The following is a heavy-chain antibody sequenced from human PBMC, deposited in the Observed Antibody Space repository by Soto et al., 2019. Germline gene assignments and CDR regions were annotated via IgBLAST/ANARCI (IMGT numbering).Heavy chain of an antibody. CDR2: IYYSGST. Sequence: TSETLSLTCTVSGGSISSNSHYWGWVRQPPGKRLEWIGYIYYSGSTNYNPSLKSRVTISVDTSKNQFSLKLSSVTAADTAVYYCAKLWGGRPNWGQGPLVTVS. CDR1: GGSISSNSHY. D-gene: IGHD3-16*01. CDR3: AKLWGGRPN. J-gene: IGHJ4*02. V-gene: IGHV4-61*05.